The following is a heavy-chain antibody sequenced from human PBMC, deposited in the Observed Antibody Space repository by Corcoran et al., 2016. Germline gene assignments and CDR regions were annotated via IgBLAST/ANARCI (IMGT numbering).Heavy chain of an antibody. CDR1: GYSISSGYY. Sequence: QVQLQESGPGLVKPSETLSLTCTVSGYSISSGYYWGWIRQPPGKGLEWIGSIYHSGSTYYNPSLKSRVTISVDTSKNQFSLKLSSVTAADTAVYYCARGGDIVVVPAADAFDIWGQGTMVTVSS. CDR3: ARGGDIVVVPAADAFDI. CDR2: IYHSGST. J-gene: IGHJ3*02. V-gene: IGHV4-38-2*02. D-gene: IGHD2-2*01.